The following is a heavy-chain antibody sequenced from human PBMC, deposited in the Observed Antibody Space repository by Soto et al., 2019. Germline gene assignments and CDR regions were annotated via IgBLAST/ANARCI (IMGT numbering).Heavy chain of an antibody. CDR3: ARAEGTYYDFWSGWYGMDV. J-gene: IGHJ6*02. Sequence: ASVKVSCKASGYTFTSYDINWVRQATGQGLEWMGWMNPNSGNTGYAQKFQGRVTMTRNTSISTAYMELSSLRSEDTAVYYCARAEGTYYDFWSGWYGMDVWGQGTTVTVSS. CDR1: GYTFTSYD. D-gene: IGHD3-3*01. CDR2: MNPNSGNT. V-gene: IGHV1-8*01.